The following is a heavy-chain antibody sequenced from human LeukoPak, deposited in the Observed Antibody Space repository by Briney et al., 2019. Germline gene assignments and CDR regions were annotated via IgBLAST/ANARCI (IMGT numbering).Heavy chain of an antibody. Sequence: GGSLRLSCVASGFTFSSYWMHWVRQAPGKGLVWVSRINSDGSSTGYADSVKGRFTVSRDNAKKTLYLQMNSLRAEDTAVYYCARDVGNFDYWGQGTLVTVSS. CDR2: INSDGSST. CDR1: GFTFSSYW. J-gene: IGHJ4*02. CDR3: ARDVGNFDY. V-gene: IGHV3-74*01.